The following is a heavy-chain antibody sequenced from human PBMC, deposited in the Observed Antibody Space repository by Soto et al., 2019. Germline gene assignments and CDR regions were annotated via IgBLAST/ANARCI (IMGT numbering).Heavy chain of an antibody. V-gene: IGHV1-58*01. J-gene: IGHJ1*01. Sequence: XVKVSCKTSGFTFSRSSVQWMRQARGQRVEWIGWVXVGSDXTRYAQNFQDXXTIARDMXXSTYYMELSSLTSEDTAVYFCAAEIDDYADFHHWGQETPVTVSS. CDR1: GFTFSRSS. CDR2: VXVGSDXT. D-gene: IGHD4-17*01. CDR3: AAEIDDYADFHH.